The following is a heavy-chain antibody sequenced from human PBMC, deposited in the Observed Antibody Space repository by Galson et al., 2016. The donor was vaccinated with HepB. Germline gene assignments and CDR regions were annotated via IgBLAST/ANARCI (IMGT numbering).Heavy chain of an antibody. D-gene: IGHD3-3*01. Sequence: LSLTCTVSGASISSGDYYWTWIRQLPGKGLEWIGYVSYSGTTYYNPSLKRRVTMSVDTSKNQFSLKLSSVTAADTAVYYCVTFHEAAKYYDFWRGYFDDWGQGTLVTVS. V-gene: IGHV4-31*03. CDR2: VSYSGTT. CDR1: GASISSGDYY. CDR3: VTFHEAAKYYDFWRGYFDD. J-gene: IGHJ4*02.